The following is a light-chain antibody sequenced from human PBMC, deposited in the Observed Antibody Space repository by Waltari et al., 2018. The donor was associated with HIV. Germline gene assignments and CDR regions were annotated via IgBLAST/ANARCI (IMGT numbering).Light chain of an antibody. CDR2: RKH. V-gene: IGLV1-47*01. Sequence: SVLTQPPSASGTPGPRVTISCSGSSSNIGSHSVFWYQQLPGTAPKLLMHRKHQRPSGVPDRFSDSTSGTSASLAISGLRSEDEADYYCATWDDSLSGVLFGGGTKLTVL. CDR1: SSNIGSHS. CDR3: ATWDDSLSGVL. J-gene: IGLJ2*01.